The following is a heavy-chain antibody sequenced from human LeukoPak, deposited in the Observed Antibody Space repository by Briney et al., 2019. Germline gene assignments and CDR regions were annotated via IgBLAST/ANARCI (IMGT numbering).Heavy chain of an antibody. CDR3: GRQVDTSMALPDY. J-gene: IGHJ4*02. V-gene: IGHV1-18*01. CDR2: ISGYNGKT. Sequence: ASVRVSCKASGYTFANYGISWVRQAPGLGLEWMGWISGYNGKTNYAQKFQGRVTMTTDTSTRIAFMELRSLRSDDTAVYYCGRQVDTSMALPDYWGQGTLVTVSS. D-gene: IGHD5-18*01. CDR1: GYTFANYG.